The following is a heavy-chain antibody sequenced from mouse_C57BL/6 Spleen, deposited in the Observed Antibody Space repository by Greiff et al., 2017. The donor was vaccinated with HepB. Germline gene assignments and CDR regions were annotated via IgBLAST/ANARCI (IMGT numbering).Heavy chain of an antibody. CDR2: ISNLAYSI. CDR1: GFTFSDYG. V-gene: IGHV5-15*01. CDR3: ARRDDSWYFDV. J-gene: IGHJ1*03. Sequence: EVKLMESGGGLVQPGGSLKLSCAASGFTFSDYGMAWVRQAPRKGPEWVAFISNLAYSIYYADTVTGRFTISRENAKNTLYLEMSSLRSEDTAMYYCARRDDSWYFDVWGTGTTVTVSS. D-gene: IGHD2-3*01.